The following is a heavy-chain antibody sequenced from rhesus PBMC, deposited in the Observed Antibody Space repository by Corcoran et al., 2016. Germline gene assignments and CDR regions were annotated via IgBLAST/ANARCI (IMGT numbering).Heavy chain of an antibody. D-gene: IGHD6-31*01. J-gene: IGHJ1*01. V-gene: IGHV4-173*01. Sequence: QLQLQESGPGLVKPSEPLSLTCAVSGGPIRSTSWMSLRQPPGTGLEWIGRVSGSGGSTDYNPSLKSRVTISTDTSKNQFSLKLSSVTAADTAVYYCARASSGWYLYFEFWGQGALVTVSS. CDR2: VSGSGGST. CDR1: GGPIRSTS. CDR3: ARASSGWYLYFEF.